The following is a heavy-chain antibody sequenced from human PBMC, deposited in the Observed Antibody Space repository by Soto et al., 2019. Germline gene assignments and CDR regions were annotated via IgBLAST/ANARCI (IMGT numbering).Heavy chain of an antibody. V-gene: IGHV5-51*01. CDR2: IYPGDSDS. CDR3: ARVGGGSGTVQYYCYGMNV. J-gene: IGHJ6*02. CDR1: GYSFTIYW. Sequence: GESLKISCKGSGYSFTIYWIGWVRQMPGKGLEWMCIIYPGDSDSRYGPSFQGQVTISADKSINTAYLQWSSLKASDTGMYYCARVGGGSGTVQYYCYGMNVGGQGTTVTVSS. D-gene: IGHD1-1*01.